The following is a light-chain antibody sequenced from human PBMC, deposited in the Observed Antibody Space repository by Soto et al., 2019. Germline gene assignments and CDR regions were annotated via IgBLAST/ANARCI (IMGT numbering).Light chain of an antibody. V-gene: IGKV1-13*02. Sequence: ALQVTQSPSSLSASVGDRVTITCRASQDIRGALAWYQQKPGKAPKLLIYDVSTLESGVPSRFSGSGSGXEFTLTITSLQPEDFGTYYCQQFNSYPITFGHGTRLEIK. J-gene: IGKJ5*01. CDR1: QDIRGA. CDR3: QQFNSYPIT. CDR2: DVS.